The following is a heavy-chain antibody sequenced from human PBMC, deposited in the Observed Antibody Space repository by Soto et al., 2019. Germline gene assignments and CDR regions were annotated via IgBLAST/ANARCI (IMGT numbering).Heavy chain of an antibody. D-gene: IGHD3-9*01. CDR3: ARQSEYYDILTGYYPSYYYYYMDV. V-gene: IGHV5-51*01. Sequence: PGESLKISCKGSGYSFTSYWIGWVRQMPGKGPEWMGIIYPGDSDTRYSPSFQGQVTISADKSISTAYLQWSSLKASDTAMYYCARQSEYYDILTGYYPSYYYYYMDVWGKGTTVTVSS. CDR2: IYPGDSDT. J-gene: IGHJ6*03. CDR1: GYSFTSYW.